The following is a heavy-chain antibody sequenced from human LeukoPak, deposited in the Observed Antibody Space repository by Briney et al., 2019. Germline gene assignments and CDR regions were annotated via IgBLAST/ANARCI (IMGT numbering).Heavy chain of an antibody. D-gene: IGHD5-12*01. CDR2: IIPIFGTA. CDR1: GGTFSSYA. Sequence: ASVKVSCKASGGTFSSYAISWLRQAPGQGLEWMGGIIPIFGTANYAQKFHGRVTITTDESTSTAYMELSSLRSEDTAVYYCARTRYSGYDSLPAYYYYMDVWGKGTTVTVSS. V-gene: IGHV1-69*05. CDR3: ARTRYSGYDSLPAYYYYMDV. J-gene: IGHJ6*03.